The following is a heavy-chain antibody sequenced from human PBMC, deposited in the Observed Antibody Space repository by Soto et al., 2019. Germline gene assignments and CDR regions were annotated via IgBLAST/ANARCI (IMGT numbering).Heavy chain of an antibody. V-gene: IGHV5-51*01. D-gene: IGHD3-16*01. J-gene: IGHJ3*02. CDR3: AAQGEIVGDAFDI. Sequence: SGESLKISCKGSGYSFTSYWIGWVRQMPGKGLEWMGIIYPGDSDTRYSPSFQGQVTISADKSISTAYLQWSSLKASDTAMYYCAAQGEIVGDAFDIWGRGTMVTVSS. CDR2: IYPGDSDT. CDR1: GYSFTSYW.